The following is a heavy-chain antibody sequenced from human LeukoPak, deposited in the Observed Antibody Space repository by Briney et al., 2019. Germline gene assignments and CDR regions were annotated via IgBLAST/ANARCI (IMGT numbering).Heavy chain of an antibody. V-gene: IGHV3-30*02. CDR2: IRYDGSNK. CDR3: AKDRNPPPRCSSTSCYGVLGY. D-gene: IGHD2-2*01. J-gene: IGHJ4*02. Sequence: GGSLGLSCAASGFTFSSYGMRWVRQAPGKGLEWVAFIRYDGSNKYYADSVKGRFTISRDNSKNTLYLQMNSLRAEDTAVYYCAKDRNPPPRCSSTSCYGVLGYWGQGTLVTVSS. CDR1: GFTFSSYG.